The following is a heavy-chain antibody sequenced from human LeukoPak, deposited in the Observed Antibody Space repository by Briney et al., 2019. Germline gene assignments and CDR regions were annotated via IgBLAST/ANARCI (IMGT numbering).Heavy chain of an antibody. CDR1: VGTFSSYA. D-gene: IGHD3-10*01. CDR2: IIPIFGTA. CDR3: AREGGLATMDL. Sequence: ASVKVSCKASVGTFSSYAISWVRQAPGQGLEWMGGIIPIFGTANYAQKFQGRVTITADESTSTAYMELSSLRSEDTAVYYCAREGGLATMDLWGQGTLVTVSS. V-gene: IGHV1-69*13. J-gene: IGHJ4*02.